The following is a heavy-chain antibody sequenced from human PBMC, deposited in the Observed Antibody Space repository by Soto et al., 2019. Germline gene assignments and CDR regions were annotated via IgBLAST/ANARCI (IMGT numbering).Heavy chain of an antibody. CDR2: IIPIFGTA. CDR3: ARAISGYYDSSGYYLNY. V-gene: IGHV1-69*12. Sequence: QVQLVQSGAEVKKPGSSVKVSCKASGGTFSSYAISWVRQAPGQGLEWMGGIIPIFGTANYAQKFQGRVTITADESTSTADMELSSLRSEDTAVYYCARAISGYYDSSGYYLNYWGQGTLVTVSS. J-gene: IGHJ4*02. CDR1: GGTFSSYA. D-gene: IGHD3-22*01.